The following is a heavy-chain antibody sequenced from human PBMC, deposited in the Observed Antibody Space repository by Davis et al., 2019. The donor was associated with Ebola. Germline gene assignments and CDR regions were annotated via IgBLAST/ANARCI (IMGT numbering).Heavy chain of an antibody. V-gene: IGHV3-7*03. J-gene: IGHJ6*02. CDR3: ARGLSITGTTPYGMDV. Sequence: PGGSLRLSCAASGFSFSSHVMRWVRQAPGKGLEWVANIKQDGSEKYYVDSVKGRFTISRDNAKNSLYLQMNSLRAEDTAVYYCARGLSITGTTPYGMDVWGQGTTVTVSS. CDR2: IKQDGSEK. D-gene: IGHD1-7*01. CDR1: GFSFSSHV.